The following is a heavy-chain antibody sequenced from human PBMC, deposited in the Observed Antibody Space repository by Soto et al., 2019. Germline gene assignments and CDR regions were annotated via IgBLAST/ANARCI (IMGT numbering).Heavy chain of an antibody. CDR3: ARVTEHLTSTIDY. CDR1: GFTFSRYS. CDR2: ISSTTNYI. J-gene: IGHJ4*02. Sequence: PGGSLRLSCAASGFTFSRYSMNWVRQAPGKGLEWVSSISSTTNYIYYADSMKGRFTVSRDNAKNSLYLDMNSLSAEDTAVYYCARVTEHLTSTIDYWGQGTLVTVSS. V-gene: IGHV3-21*01.